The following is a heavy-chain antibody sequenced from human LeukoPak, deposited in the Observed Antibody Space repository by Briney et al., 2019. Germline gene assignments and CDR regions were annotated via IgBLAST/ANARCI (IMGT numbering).Heavy chain of an antibody. D-gene: IGHD2-2*01. Sequence: GGSLRLSCAASGFTVSNNYMSWVRQAPGKGLEWVSVIYSGGSTYYADSVKGRFTISRDNSKNTLYLQMNSLRAEDTAVYYCARGGSSHAHYYYGMDVWGQGTTVTVSS. J-gene: IGHJ6*02. CDR1: GFTVSNNY. V-gene: IGHV3-53*01. CDR3: ARGGSSHAHYYYGMDV. CDR2: IYSGGST.